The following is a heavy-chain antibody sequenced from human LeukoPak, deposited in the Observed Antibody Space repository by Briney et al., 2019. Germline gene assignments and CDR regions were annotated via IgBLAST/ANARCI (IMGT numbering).Heavy chain of an antibody. CDR3: ARDPNLTGYYPDY. CDR1: GFTFSSYA. V-gene: IGHV3-30*04. J-gene: IGHJ4*02. Sequence: GGSLRLSCAASGFTFSSYAMHWVRQAPGKGLEWVAVISYDGSNKYYADSVKGRFTISRDNSKNTLYLQMNSLRAEDTAVYYCARDPNLTGYYPDYWGQGTLATVSS. D-gene: IGHD3-9*01. CDR2: ISYDGSNK.